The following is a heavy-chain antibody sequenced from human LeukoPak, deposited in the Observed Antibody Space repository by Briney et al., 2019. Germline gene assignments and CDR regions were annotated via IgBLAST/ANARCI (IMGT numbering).Heavy chain of an antibody. V-gene: IGHV3-64*01. D-gene: IGHD3-10*01. CDR3: ARYGSGSYYHY. Sequence: GGSLRLSCAASGFTFSDYAMHWVRQAPWKGLEYVSAISTDGGGTYYVNSVKGRFTISRDNSKNTLYLQMGSLGAEDMAVYYCARYGSGSYYHYWGQGALVTVSS. J-gene: IGHJ4*02. CDR2: ISTDGGGT. CDR1: GFTFSDYA.